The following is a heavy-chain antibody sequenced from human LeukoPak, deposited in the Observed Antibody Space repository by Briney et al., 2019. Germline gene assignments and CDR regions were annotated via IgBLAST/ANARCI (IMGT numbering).Heavy chain of an antibody. Sequence: PSETQSLTCAVYGGSFSGYYWSWIRQPPGKGLEWIGEINHSGSTNYNPSLKSRVTISVDTSKNQFSLKLSSVTAADTAVYYCARGRGYCGGDCYWAYYYYYMDVWGKGTTVTVSS. CDR1: GGSFSGYY. CDR2: INHSGST. D-gene: IGHD2-21*01. CDR3: ARGRGYCGGDCYWAYYYYYMDV. V-gene: IGHV4-34*01. J-gene: IGHJ6*03.